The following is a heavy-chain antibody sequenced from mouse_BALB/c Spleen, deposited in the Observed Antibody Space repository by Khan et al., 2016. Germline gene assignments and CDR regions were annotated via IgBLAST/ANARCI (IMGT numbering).Heavy chain of an antibody. Sequence: VQLKQSGPELVKPGASVKVSCKGSGYAFTTYNMYWVKQSHGKSLEWIGYIDPYNGVSSYNQKFKDKATLTVDESSSTAYMHLNSLTSEDSAVYYCARWDCNSVPFAYWGQGTLVTVSA. D-gene: IGHD2-1*01. V-gene: IGHV1S135*01. CDR3: ARWDCNSVPFAY. CDR1: GYAFTTYN. CDR2: IDPYNGVS. J-gene: IGHJ3*01.